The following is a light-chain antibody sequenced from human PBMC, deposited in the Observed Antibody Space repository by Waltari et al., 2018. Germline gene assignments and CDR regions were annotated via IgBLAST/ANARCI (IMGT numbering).Light chain of an antibody. CDR2: DPS. Sequence: DIQMTQTPSSLSASVGDRVTITCRASQDISNYLNWYQQKPGRAPKLLIYDPSNLETGVPSRFSGSGSGTDFTFTISSLQPEDIATYYCQQYDNLPITFGQGTRLEIK. V-gene: IGKV1-33*01. CDR1: QDISNY. J-gene: IGKJ5*01. CDR3: QQYDNLPIT.